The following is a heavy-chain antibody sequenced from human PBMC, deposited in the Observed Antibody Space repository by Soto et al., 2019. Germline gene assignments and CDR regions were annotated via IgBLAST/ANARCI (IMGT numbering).Heavy chain of an antibody. CDR1: GGSMSTYY. CDR3: ARGGDFWSGYYRSEYFQH. J-gene: IGHJ1*01. Sequence: SETLSLTCTVSGGSMSTYYWTWILQPPGKGLEWIGYIYYSGSTNYNPSLKSRVTMSLDTSKKQFSLKLTSVTAADTAVYYCARGGDFWSGYYRSEYFQHWGPGTLVTVSS. D-gene: IGHD3-3*01. CDR2: IYYSGST. V-gene: IGHV4-59*12.